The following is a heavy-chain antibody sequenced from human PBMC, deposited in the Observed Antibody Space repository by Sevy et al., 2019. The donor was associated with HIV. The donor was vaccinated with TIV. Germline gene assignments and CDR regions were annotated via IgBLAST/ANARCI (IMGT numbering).Heavy chain of an antibody. J-gene: IGHJ4*02. Sequence: SETLSLTCTVSGGSISSSSYYWGWIRQPPGKGLEWIGSIYYSGSTYYNPSLKSRVTISVDTSKNQFSLKLSSVTAADTAVYYSARQGPRGYSYRRFDYWGQGTLVTVSS. CDR3: ARQGPRGYSYRRFDY. V-gene: IGHV4-39*01. CDR2: IYYSGST. CDR1: GGSISSSSYY. D-gene: IGHD5-18*01.